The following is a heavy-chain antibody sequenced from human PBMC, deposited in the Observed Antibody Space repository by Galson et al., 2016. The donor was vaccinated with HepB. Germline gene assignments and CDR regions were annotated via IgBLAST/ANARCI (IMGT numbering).Heavy chain of an antibody. V-gene: IGHV3-72*01. CDR2: VRNKANSYTK. Sequence: SLRLSCAASGFIFSDHYMDWVRQAPGKGLEWIGRVRNKANSYTKHYAASVRGRFTISRDDSQNSLYLQMNSLKTEDTAVYYCARERLLRGGSMVGLEPSYFDSWGQGILVTVSS. CDR3: ARERLLRGGSMVGLEPSYFDS. D-gene: IGHD3-22*01. CDR1: GFIFSDHY. J-gene: IGHJ4*02.